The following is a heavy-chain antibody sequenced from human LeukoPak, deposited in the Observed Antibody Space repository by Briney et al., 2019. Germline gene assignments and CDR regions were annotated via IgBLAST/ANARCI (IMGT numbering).Heavy chain of an antibody. D-gene: IGHD3-22*01. J-gene: IGHJ4*02. CDR1: GFIFSSYS. CDR2: ISSSSSYI. CDR3: ARAMIVVDSYFDY. Sequence: GGSLRLSCAASGFIFSSYSMNWVRQAPGKGLEWVSSISSSSSYIYYADSVKGRFTISRDNAKNSLYLQMNSLRAEDTAVYYCARAMIVVDSYFDYWGQGTLVTVSS. V-gene: IGHV3-21*01.